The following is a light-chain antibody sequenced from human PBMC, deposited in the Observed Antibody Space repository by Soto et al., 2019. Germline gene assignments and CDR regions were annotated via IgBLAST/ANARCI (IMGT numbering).Light chain of an antibody. V-gene: IGLV1-44*01. Sequence: QTVVTQPPSASGTPGQRVSISCSGSSSNIGTYVVSWYQHLPGTAPKLLIYSNYQRPSGVPDRFSGSKSGTSASLVISGLQSDDEADYYCSAWDESLVGQVMFGGGTKVTVL. CDR2: SNY. CDR1: SSNIGTYV. J-gene: IGLJ3*02. CDR3: SAWDESLVGQVM.